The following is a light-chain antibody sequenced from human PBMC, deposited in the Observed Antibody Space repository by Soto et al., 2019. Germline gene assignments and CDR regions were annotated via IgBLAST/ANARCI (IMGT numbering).Light chain of an antibody. V-gene: IGLV1-40*01. CDR2: GNI. CDR3: QSFDNSLNGVV. J-gene: IGLJ2*01. Sequence: QSVLTQPPSVSGAPGQRVTISCIGSTSNIGANDLHWYQQLPGTAPKLLIYGNINRPSGVPDRFSGSKSGTSASLAISGLQADDEADYYCQSFDNSLNGVVFGGGTKVTGL. CDR1: TSNIGAND.